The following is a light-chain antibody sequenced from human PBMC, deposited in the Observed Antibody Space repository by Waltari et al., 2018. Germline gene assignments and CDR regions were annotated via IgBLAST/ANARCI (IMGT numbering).Light chain of an antibody. V-gene: IGKV3-15*01. CDR1: QYVSTN. J-gene: IGKJ5*01. CDR2: RAA. Sequence: VMTQAPATLSVFPGERATLSCRASQYVSTNLAWYQQKPGQSPRLLIYRAAARATGVPARFGGSGSGTQFTLTINSVQSEDVALYYCQQYNNWPPITFGQGTRVQIK. CDR3: QQYNNWPPIT.